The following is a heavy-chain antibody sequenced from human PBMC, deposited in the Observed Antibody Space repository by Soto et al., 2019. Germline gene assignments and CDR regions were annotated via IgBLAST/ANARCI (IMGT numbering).Heavy chain of an antibody. Sequence: GGSLRLSCTTSTFTFSAYAMTWVRQAPGKGLQWVSSLWGSAHSTNYADSVKGRFTISRDNSKNTLYLQVNSLRTEDTATYYCARDNKGDSIGAFHIWGQGLMATAS. V-gene: IGHV3-23*01. CDR3: ARDNKGDSIGAFHI. D-gene: IGHD2-21*02. J-gene: IGHJ3*02. CDR1: TFTFSAYA. CDR2: LWGSAHST.